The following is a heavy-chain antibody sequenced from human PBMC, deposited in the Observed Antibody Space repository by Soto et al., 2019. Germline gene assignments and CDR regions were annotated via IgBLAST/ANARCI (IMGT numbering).Heavy chain of an antibody. CDR3: ARVVMAGTSDFDY. CDR1: GFTFSSHW. D-gene: IGHD1-7*01. V-gene: IGHV3-74*01. Sequence: GGSLRLSCAASGFTFSSHWMHWVRQAPGKGLVWLSRINGDGRTTSYADSVKGRFTISRDHARNTVHLQMNSLRLDDTAVYYCARVVMAGTSDFDYWGRGTLVTVSS. CDR2: INGDGRTT. J-gene: IGHJ4*02.